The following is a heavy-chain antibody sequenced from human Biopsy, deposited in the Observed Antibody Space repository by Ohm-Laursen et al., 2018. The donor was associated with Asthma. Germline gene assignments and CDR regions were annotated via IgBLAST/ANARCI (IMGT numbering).Heavy chain of an antibody. Sequence: SSLRLSCAASGFTFMTYGMHWVRQVPGKGLEWVATVGSDESYTDHADSVKGRFTISRDNSKNTLHLQMNSLSPEDTAVYYCARGPNYHGSGRAPIGMDVWGQGTLVTVSS. CDR1: GFTFMTYG. J-gene: IGHJ4*02. D-gene: IGHD3-10*01. CDR2: VGSDESYT. V-gene: IGHV3-33*01. CDR3: ARGPNYHGSGRAPIGMDV.